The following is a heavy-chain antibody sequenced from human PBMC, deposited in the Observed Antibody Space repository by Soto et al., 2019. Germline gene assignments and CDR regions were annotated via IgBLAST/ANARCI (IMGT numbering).Heavy chain of an antibody. CDR2: IYTDGSRA. D-gene: IGHD1-7*01. CDR1: GFSFSSYW. V-gene: IGHV3-74*01. CDR3: ARGARNYYYFDY. J-gene: IGHJ4*02. Sequence: EVQLVESGGGLVQPGGSLRLSCEASGFSFSSYWMHWVRQAPGKGLVWVSRIYTDGSRADYADSVKGRFTISRDNATNTVYLQVNGLGAEDTAVYYCARGARNYYYFDYWGQGTLVTVSS.